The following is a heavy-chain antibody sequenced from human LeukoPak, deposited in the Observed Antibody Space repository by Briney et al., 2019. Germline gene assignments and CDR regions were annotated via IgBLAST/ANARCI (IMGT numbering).Heavy chain of an antibody. D-gene: IGHD4-23*01. CDR2: IYPGDSDI. V-gene: IGHV5-51*01. CDR3: ARSAGNPPDY. J-gene: IGHJ4*02. Sequence: GESLKISCQGSGSSFTSYWIGWVRQMPGNGLEWMGIIYPGDSDIRYSPSFEGQVTISADKSISTAYLQWSSLRASDSAMYYCARSAGNPPDYWGQGTLVTVSS. CDR1: GSSFTSYW.